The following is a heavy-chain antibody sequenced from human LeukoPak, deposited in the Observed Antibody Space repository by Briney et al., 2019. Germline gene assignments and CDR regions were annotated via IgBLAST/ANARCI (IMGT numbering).Heavy chain of an antibody. CDR1: GGTFTSYA. D-gene: IGHD3-22*01. J-gene: IGHJ4*02. CDR3: ARWDYDSSGYALYYFDY. CDR2: INTYTVNP. V-gene: IGHV7-4-1*02. Sequence: ASVKVSCKASGGTFTSYAMNWVRQAPGQGLEWMGWINTYTVNPTYAQGCTGRFVFSLDTSVSKAYLQIRSIKAEDTAVYYCARWDYDSSGYALYYFDYWGQGTLVTVSS.